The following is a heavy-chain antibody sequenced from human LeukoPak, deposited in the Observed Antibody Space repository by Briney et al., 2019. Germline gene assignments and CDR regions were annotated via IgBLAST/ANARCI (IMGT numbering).Heavy chain of an antibody. CDR2: ISRSSSYI. CDR3: ASLTGGVDY. J-gene: IGHJ4*02. CDR1: GFTFSSYS. D-gene: IGHD7-27*01. Sequence: GGSLRLSCAASGFTFSSYSMNWVRQAPGKGLEWVSSISRSSSYIYYADSVKGRFTISRDNAKNSLYLQMNSLRAEDTAVYYCASLTGGVDYWGQGTLVTVSS. V-gene: IGHV3-21*01.